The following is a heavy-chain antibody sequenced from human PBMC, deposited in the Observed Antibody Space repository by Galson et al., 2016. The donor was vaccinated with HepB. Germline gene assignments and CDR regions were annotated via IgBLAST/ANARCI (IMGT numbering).Heavy chain of an antibody. CDR2: IKHDGSVE. Sequence: SLRLSCAASGFIFNNYWMSWVRQAPGKGLEWVANIKHDGSVEAYVDSVKGRFTISRDNARNSLNLQMNSLRAEDTAVYYCYPQINTVTYWGQGTLVTVSS. CDR1: GFIFNNYW. J-gene: IGHJ4*02. CDR3: YPQINTVTY. V-gene: IGHV3-7*01. D-gene: IGHD4-11*01.